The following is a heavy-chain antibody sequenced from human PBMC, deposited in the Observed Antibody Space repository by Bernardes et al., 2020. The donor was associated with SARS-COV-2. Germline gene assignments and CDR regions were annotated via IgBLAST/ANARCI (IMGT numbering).Heavy chain of an antibody. CDR1: GFTFSDYY. CDR3: ATNYDIWSGPLGVDV. J-gene: IGHJ6*02. D-gene: IGHD3-3*01. Sequence: GGDLRLSCAGSGFTFSDYYMSWIRQAPGKGLEWISYISSSGSYTNYAESVKGRFTISRDNAKYLLYLQMNSLRAEDTAVYYCATNYDIWSGPLGVDVWGQGTTVTVSS. V-gene: IGHV3-11*06. CDR2: ISSSGSYT.